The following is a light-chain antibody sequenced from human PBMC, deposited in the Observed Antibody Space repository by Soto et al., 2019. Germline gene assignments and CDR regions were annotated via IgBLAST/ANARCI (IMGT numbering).Light chain of an antibody. J-gene: IGLJ1*01. CDR3: QSYDSSLSGSRV. Sequence: QSALTQPPSASGSPGQSVTISCTGTSSDVGAYEYVSWYQHHPGRAPKLILYEVTKRPSGVPGRFSGSKSGNTASLTVSGLQAEDEADYYCQSYDSSLSGSRVFGTGTKVTVL. CDR1: SSDVGAYEY. CDR2: EVT. V-gene: IGLV2-8*01.